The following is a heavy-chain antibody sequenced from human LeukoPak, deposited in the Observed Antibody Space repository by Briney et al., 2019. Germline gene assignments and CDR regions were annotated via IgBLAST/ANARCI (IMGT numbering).Heavy chain of an antibody. Sequence: GGSLRLSCAASGFSLEDYGMSWVRHAPGQGLEWVSGFNWNGGRRGYADAVKGRFTSSRDNAKNSLYLQMNSLRAEDTALYYCARERPIAVAQNDAFDIWGQGTMVTVSS. CDR1: GFSLEDYG. V-gene: IGHV3-20*04. CDR3: ARERPIAVAQNDAFDI. CDR2: FNWNGGRR. D-gene: IGHD6-19*01. J-gene: IGHJ3*02.